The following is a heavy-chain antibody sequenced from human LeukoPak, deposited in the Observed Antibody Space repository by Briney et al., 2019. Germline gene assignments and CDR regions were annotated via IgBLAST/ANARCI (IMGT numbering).Heavy chain of an antibody. CDR1: GCTFSRYS. V-gene: IGHV3-21*01. Sequence: PGGSLRLSCAASGCTFSRYSRNWVRQAPGKGLEWVSSISISSNYIYYTDSVKGRCTISRDNAENSLYLQMNSLRVEDTAVYYRARDPYSGGYSAGLYFYYMDVWGKGTTVTVSS. CDR3: ARDPYSGGYSAGLYFYYMDV. CDR2: ISISSNYI. D-gene: IGHD1-26*01. J-gene: IGHJ6*03.